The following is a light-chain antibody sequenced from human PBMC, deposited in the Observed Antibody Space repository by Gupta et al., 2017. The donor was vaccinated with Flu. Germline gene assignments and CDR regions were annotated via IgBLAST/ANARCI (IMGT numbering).Light chain of an antibody. J-gene: IGLJ3*02. Sequence: PRQTARIRCSGELWAKKYAFWYQQRSGKAPILVIYEDTKRPSMIPERFTASTSGKTTTLTITGSQVDDEADYYCFSTDSAANGVFGGGTKLTVL. CDR3: FSTDSAANGV. CDR2: EDT. CDR1: LWAKKY. V-gene: IGLV3-10*01.